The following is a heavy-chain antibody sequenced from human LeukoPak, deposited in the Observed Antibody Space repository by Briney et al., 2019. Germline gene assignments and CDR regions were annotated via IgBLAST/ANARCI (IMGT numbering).Heavy chain of an antibody. D-gene: IGHD4-23*01. Sequence: ASVKVSCKASGYTFTSYGISWVRQAPGQGLEWMGWINPNSGGTNYAQKFQGRVTMTRDTSISTAYMELSRLRSDDTAVYYCARGRGNPDYWGQGTLVTVSS. CDR1: GYTFTSYG. J-gene: IGHJ4*02. CDR2: INPNSGGT. CDR3: ARGRGNPDY. V-gene: IGHV1-2*02.